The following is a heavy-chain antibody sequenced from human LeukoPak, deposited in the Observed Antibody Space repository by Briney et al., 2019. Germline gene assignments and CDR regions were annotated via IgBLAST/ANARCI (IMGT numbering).Heavy chain of an antibody. J-gene: IGHJ6*03. CDR3: AKDGGVDTAMVIYYYYYMDV. Sequence: PGGSLRLSCAASGFTFSSYAMHWVRQAPGKGLEWVAVISYDGSNKYYADSVKGRFTISRDNSKNTLYLQMNSLRAEDTAVYYCAKDGGVDTAMVIYYYYYMDVWGKGTTVTVSS. V-gene: IGHV3-30*04. CDR1: GFTFSSYA. D-gene: IGHD5-18*01. CDR2: ISYDGSNK.